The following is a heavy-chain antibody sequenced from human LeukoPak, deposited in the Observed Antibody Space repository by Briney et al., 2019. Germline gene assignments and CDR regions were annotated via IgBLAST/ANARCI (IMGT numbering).Heavy chain of an antibody. V-gene: IGHV3-21*01. CDR2: ISSSSSYI. CDR1: GFTFSSYS. Sequence: GGSLRLSCAASGFTFSSYSMNWVRQAPGKGLEWVSSISSSSSYIYYADSVKGRFTISRDNAKNSLYLQMNSLRAEDTAVYYCARDLNCSGGSCSSHYWGQGTLVTVSS. J-gene: IGHJ4*02. CDR3: ARDLNCSGGSCSSHY. D-gene: IGHD2-15*01.